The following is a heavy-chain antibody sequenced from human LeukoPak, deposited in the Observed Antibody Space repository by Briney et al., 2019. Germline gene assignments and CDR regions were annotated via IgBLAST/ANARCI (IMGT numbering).Heavy chain of an antibody. CDR2: ISSSSSTI. CDR3: ARDWGYYYYYGMDV. J-gene: IGHJ6*02. Sequence: GGSLRLSCAASGFTFSSYSMNWVRQAPGKGLEWVSYISSSSSTISYADSVKGRFTISRDNAKNSLYLQMNSLRDEDTAVYYCARDWGYYYYYGMDVWGQGTTVTVSS. V-gene: IGHV3-48*02. CDR1: GFTFSSYS. D-gene: IGHD3-16*01.